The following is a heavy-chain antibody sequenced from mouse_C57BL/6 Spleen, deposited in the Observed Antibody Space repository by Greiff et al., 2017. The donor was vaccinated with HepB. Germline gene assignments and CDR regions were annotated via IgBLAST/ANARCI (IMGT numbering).Heavy chain of an antibody. CDR1: GYTFTSYG. D-gene: IGHD1-1*01. CDR2: IYPRSGNT. V-gene: IGHV1-81*01. CDR3: ARASTTVVYWYFDV. J-gene: IGHJ1*03. Sequence: VQLQQSGAELARPGASVKLSCKASGYTFTSYGISWVKQRTGQGLEWIGEIYPRSGNTYYNEKFKGKATLTADKSSSTAYMELRSLTSEDSAVYFCARASTTVVYWYFDVWGTGTTVTVSS.